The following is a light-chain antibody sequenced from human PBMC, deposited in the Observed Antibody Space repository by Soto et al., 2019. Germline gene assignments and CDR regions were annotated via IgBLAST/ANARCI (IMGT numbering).Light chain of an antibody. J-gene: IGKJ2*01. CDR1: QSVSSY. CDR3: QQRSNWPPYT. Sequence: EIVLTQSPATLSLSPGERATLSCMASQSVSSYLAWYQQKPGQAPRLLIYDASNRATGIPARFSGSGSGTDFTLTISSLEPEHFAVYYCQQRSNWPPYTFGQGTKVDIK. V-gene: IGKV3-11*01. CDR2: DAS.